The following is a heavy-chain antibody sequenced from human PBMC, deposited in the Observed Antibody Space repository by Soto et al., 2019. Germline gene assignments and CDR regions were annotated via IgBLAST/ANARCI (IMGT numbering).Heavy chain of an antibody. J-gene: IGHJ3*02. CDR3: ARSPHIARDAFDI. CDR2: IYYSGST. CDR1: CGSISSGGYY. D-gene: IGHD5-12*01. V-gene: IGHV4-31*03. Sequence: QVQLQESGPGLVKPSQTLSLTCTVSCGSISSGGYYWSWIRQHPGKGLEWIGYIYYSGSTYYNPSRKSRVTISVDTSKNQFSLKLSSVTAADTAVYYCARSPHIARDAFDICGQGTMVTVSS.